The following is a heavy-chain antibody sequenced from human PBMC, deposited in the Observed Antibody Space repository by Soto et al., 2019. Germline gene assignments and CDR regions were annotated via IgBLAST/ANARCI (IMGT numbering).Heavy chain of an antibody. V-gene: IGHV4-31*03. CDR2: IYFTGTT. D-gene: IGHD6-19*01. CDR3: ASNWGSSGWPN. CDR1: GHSLSSGGYY. J-gene: IGHJ4*02. Sequence: SETLSLTCTVSGHSLSSGGYYWSWIRQHPGKGLEWVGYIYFTGTTLYNPSLKSRLAISVDTSKNQFSLKLTSVTAADTAVYYCASNWGSSGWPNWGQGVPVTVSS.